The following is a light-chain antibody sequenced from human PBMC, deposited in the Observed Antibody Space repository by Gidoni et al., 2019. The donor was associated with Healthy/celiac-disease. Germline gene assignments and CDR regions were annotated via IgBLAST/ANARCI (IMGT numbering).Light chain of an antibody. J-gene: IGKJ1*01. CDR2: GAA. V-gene: IGKV3-15*01. CDR3: QQYNNGPPWT. CDR1: QSVSSK. Sequence: EIVMTQSPATLSVSPGERATLSGRASQSVSSKLSWYQQKPGQAPRLLIYGAATRATGIPARFSGSWSGTEFTLTISSLQSEDFAVYYCQQYNNGPPWTFGQGTKVEIK.